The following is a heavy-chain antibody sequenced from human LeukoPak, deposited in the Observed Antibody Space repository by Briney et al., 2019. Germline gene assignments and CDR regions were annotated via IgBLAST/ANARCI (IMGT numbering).Heavy chain of an antibody. D-gene: IGHD3-3*01. CDR1: GFTVTEYA. CDR2: MSDIGPNT. CDR3: ARRLSLRFDAFAV. J-gene: IGHJ3*01. Sequence: GGSLRLSCAASGFTVTEYAMTWIRQSPWKGLEWVSSMSDIGPNTYYADSVKGRFTISRDTSKNTLLLQMNSLRADDTALYFCARRLSLRFDAFAVWGPGTVVTVSS. V-gene: IGHV3-23*01.